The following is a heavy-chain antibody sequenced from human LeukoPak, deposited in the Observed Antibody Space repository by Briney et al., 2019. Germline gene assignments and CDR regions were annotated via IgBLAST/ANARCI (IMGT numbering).Heavy chain of an antibody. D-gene: IGHD6-19*01. J-gene: IGHJ4*02. CDR2: INLSGGGT. CDR1: GSTLISYA. V-gene: IGHV3-23*01. Sequence: GGSLRLSCAASGSTLISYAITWVRQAPGKGLEWVSAINLSGGGTTYADSVKGRFTISRDNSKNTLYLQMNSLRAEDTAIYYCAIRSSAWYMDCWGQGTLVTVSS. CDR3: AIRSSAWYMDC.